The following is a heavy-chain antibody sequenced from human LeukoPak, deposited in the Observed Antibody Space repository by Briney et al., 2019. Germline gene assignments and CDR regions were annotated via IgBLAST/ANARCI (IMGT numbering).Heavy chain of an antibody. D-gene: IGHD2-15*01. J-gene: IGHJ4*02. V-gene: IGHV3-23*01. Sequence: GGSLRLSCAASGFTFSSYGVSGVRQAPGEGLEWVSAISGSGGSTYYAHSVKGRFTISRDNSQNTPYLQMNSLRAQDTALYYCAKTGSWGSSNYYFACGSQATLVTV. CDR3: AKTGSWGSSNYYFAC. CDR2: ISGSGGST. CDR1: GFTFSSYG.